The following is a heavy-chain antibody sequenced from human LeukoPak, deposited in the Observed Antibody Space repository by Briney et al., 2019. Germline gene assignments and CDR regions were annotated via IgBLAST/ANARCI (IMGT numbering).Heavy chain of an antibody. V-gene: IGHV4-34*01. CDR3: ARPAGYDFWSGYYYFSY. D-gene: IGHD3-3*01. CDR1: GGSFSGYY. J-gene: IGHJ4*02. CDR2: INHSGST. Sequence: PSETQSLTCAVYGGSFSGYYWSWIRQPPGKGLEWIGEINHSGSTNYNPSLKSRVTISVDTSKNQFSLKLSSVTAADTAVYYCARPAGYDFWSGYYYFSYWGQGTLVTVSS.